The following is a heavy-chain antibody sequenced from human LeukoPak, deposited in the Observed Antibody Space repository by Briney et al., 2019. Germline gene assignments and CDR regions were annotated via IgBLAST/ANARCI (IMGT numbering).Heavy chain of an antibody. D-gene: IGHD2-21*01. Sequence: ASLKLSCKASGYTFTSYGISWVRQAPGQGLEWMGWISAYNVNTNYAQKLQGRVTMTTDTSRSTASMERRWVTCFATAGNYFGRDRRIAIDYWGPGTLVTVSS. CDR2: ISAYNVNT. J-gene: IGHJ4*02. CDR3: GRDRRIAIDY. CDR1: GYTFTSYG. V-gene: IGHV1-18*01.